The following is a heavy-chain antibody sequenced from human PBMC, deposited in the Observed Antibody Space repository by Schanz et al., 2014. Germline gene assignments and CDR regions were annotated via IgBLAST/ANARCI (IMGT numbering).Heavy chain of an antibody. D-gene: IGHD5-18*01. V-gene: IGHV1-8*01. J-gene: IGHJ4*02. CDR3: ARGIQAWLQWYFDY. Sequence: QVQLVQSGAEVKKPGASVKVSCKASGYTLTNFDINWVRQAPGQGLEWMGWMNPNSGTTGYAQKFQGRVTMTRNTSTSTAYMELRGLRSDDTAVYYCARGIQAWLQWYFDYWGQGTLVTVSS. CDR1: GYTLTNFD. CDR2: MNPNSGTT.